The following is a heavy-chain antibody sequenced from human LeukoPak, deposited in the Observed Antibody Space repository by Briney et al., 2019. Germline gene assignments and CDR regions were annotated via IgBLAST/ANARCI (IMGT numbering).Heavy chain of an antibody. J-gene: IGHJ4*02. CDR3: AKECGGGCRSDY. D-gene: IGHD2-15*01. CDR1: GFTFSTYG. V-gene: IGHV3-30*02. Sequence: GGSLRLSCAASGFTFSTYGMHWVRQAPGKGLEWVTFIQYDGTNKYYADSVKGRFTISRDNPKNMLYLQMNSLRDDDTAVYYCAKECGGGCRSDYWGQGTLVTVSS. CDR2: IQYDGTNK.